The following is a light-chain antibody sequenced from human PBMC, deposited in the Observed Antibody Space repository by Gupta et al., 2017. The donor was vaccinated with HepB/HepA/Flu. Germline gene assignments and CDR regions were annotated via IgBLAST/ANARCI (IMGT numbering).Light chain of an antibody. Sequence: DIQMNQSPYSLSASVGDTVTITCRASQGVNNYLDWFQQKPGEAPKSLIHFASSLKSGVTSKFSGSGSGTHFTLTISGLQPEDFATYYCQQDDSFPITFGRGTKVEI. CDR1: QGVNNY. CDR2: FAS. J-gene: IGKJ4*01. CDR3: QQDDSFPIT. V-gene: IGKV1-16*02.